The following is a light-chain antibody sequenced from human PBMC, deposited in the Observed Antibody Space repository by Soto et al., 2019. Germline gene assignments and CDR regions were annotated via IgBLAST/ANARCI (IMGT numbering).Light chain of an antibody. V-gene: IGLV2-23*03. CDR3: CSYAGSSTFVV. CDR1: SSDVGSYNL. Sequence: QSALTQPASVSGSPGQSITISCTGTSSDVGSYNLVSWYQQHPGKAPKLMIYEGSKRPSGVSNRFSGSKSGNTASLTISGRQDEDDADYYCCSYAGSSTFVVFGGGTKLTVL. J-gene: IGLJ2*01. CDR2: EGS.